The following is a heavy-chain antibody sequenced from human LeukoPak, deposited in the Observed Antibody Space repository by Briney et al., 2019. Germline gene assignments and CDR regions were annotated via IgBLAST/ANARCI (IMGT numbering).Heavy chain of an antibody. D-gene: IGHD4-17*01. J-gene: IGHJ4*02. V-gene: IGHV4-59*01. CDR2: IYYSGST. Sequence: SETLSLTCTVSGGSISSYYWSWIRQPPGKGLEWIGYIYYSGSTNYNPSLKSRVTISVDTSKNQFSLKLSSVTAADTAVYYCTRDIGSGDYVFFDSWGQGTRVIVSS. CDR1: GGSISSYY. CDR3: TRDIGSGDYVFFDS.